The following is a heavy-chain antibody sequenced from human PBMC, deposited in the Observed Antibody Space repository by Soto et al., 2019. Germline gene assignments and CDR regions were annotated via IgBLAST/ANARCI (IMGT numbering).Heavy chain of an antibody. Sequence: GGSLRLSCAASGFTFSSYWMSWVRQAPGKGLEWVANIKQDGSEKYYVDSVKGRFTISRDNAKNSLYLQMNSLRAEDTAVYYCARDPIAAEAFFDYWGQGTLVTVSS. CDR2: IKQDGSEK. CDR1: GFTFSSYW. CDR3: ARDPIAAEAFFDY. V-gene: IGHV3-7*01. D-gene: IGHD2-15*01. J-gene: IGHJ4*02.